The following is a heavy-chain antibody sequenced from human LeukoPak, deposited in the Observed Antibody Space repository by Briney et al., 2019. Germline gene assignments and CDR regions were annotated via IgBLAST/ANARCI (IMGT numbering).Heavy chain of an antibody. D-gene: IGHD2-15*01. J-gene: IGHJ4*02. Sequence: GGSLRLSCAASGFTFSSYAMSWVRQAPGKGLEWVAAVSGSRGSTYYADSVKGRFTISRDNSKNTLYLQMNNLRGEDTAEYHCAKQLGYCSGGSCYFENWGQGTLVTVSS. CDR1: GFTFSSYA. V-gene: IGHV3-23*01. CDR3: AKQLGYCSGGSCYFEN. CDR2: VSGSRGST.